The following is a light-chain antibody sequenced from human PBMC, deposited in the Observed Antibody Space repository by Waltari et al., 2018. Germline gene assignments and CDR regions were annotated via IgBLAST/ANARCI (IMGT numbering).Light chain of an antibody. V-gene: IGLV2-23*01. CDR2: EGR. CDR1: RSDVGNYHF. Sequence: QSVLTQPASVSGSPGQSITISCTGSRSDVGNYHFVSWYQQHPDEAPKLVIYEGRKRPSGISIRFSGSKSGNTASLTVSRLQAEDEADYFCCSYAGSRTPWVFGGGTRVTVL. CDR3: CSYAGSRTPWV. J-gene: IGLJ3*02.